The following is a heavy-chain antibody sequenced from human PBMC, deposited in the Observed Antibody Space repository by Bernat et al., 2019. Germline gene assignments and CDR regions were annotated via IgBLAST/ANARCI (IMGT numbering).Heavy chain of an antibody. CDR2: INHSGST. CDR1: GGSFSGYY. D-gene: IGHD3-3*01. CDR3: ARAYKYYDFWSGNWFDP. Sequence: QVQLQQWGAGLLKPSETLSLTCAVYGGSFSGYYWSWIRQPPGKGLEWIGEINHSGSTNYNPSLKSRVTISVDTSKNQFSLKLSSVTAADTAVYYCARAYKYYDFWSGNWFDPWGQGTLVTVSS. V-gene: IGHV4-34*01. J-gene: IGHJ5*02.